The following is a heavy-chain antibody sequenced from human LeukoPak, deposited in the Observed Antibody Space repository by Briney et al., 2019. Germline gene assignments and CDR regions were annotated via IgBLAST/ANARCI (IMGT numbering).Heavy chain of an antibody. CDR3: ARDVVSSSYTFDY. CDR1: GGTFSSYA. CDR2: TIPILGIA. D-gene: IGHD1-26*01. V-gene: IGHV1-69*04. Sequence: ASVKVSCKASGGTFSSYAISWVRQAPGQGLEWMGRTIPILGIANYAQKFQGRVTITADKSTSTAYMELSSLRSEDTAVYYCARDVVSSSYTFDYWGQGTLVTVSS. J-gene: IGHJ4*02.